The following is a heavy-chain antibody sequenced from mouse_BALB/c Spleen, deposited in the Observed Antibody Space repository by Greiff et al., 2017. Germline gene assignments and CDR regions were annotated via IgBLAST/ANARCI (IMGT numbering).Heavy chain of an antibody. D-gene: IGHD1-1*02. CDR3: TGWDWFAY. Sequence: VQLQQSGAELVRPGASVTLSCKASGYTFTDYEMHWVKQTPVHGLEWIGAIDPETGGTAYNQKFKGKATLTADKSSSTAYMELRSLTSEDSAVYYCTGWDWFAYWGQGTLVTVSA. CDR1: GYTFTDYE. J-gene: IGHJ3*01. CDR2: IDPETGGT. V-gene: IGHV1-15*01.